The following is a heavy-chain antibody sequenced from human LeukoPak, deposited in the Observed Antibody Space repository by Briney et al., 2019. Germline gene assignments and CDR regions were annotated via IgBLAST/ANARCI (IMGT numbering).Heavy chain of an antibody. CDR1: GGSISRYY. CDR2: IKQDGSEK. Sequence: PSETLSLTCTVSGGSISRYYWSWVRQAPGKGLEWVANIKQDGSEKYYVDSVKGRFTISRDNAKNSLYLQMNSLRAEDTAVYYCAGGHPCSSTSCYTVYYYYMDVWGKGTTVTVSS. V-gene: IGHV3-7*01. D-gene: IGHD2-2*02. J-gene: IGHJ6*03. CDR3: AGGHPCSSTSCYTVYYYYMDV.